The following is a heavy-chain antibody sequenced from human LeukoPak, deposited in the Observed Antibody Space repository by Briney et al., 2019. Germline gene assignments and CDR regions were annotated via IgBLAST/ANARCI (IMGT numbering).Heavy chain of an antibody. CDR2: INHSGST. CDR3: ARIKPGYCSSTSCPDFDY. Sequence: SETLSLTCAVYGGSFSGYYWSWIRQPPGKGLEWIGEINHSGSTNYNPSLKSRVTISVDTSKNQFSLKLSSVTAADTAVYYCARIKPGYCSSTSCPDFDYWGQGTLVTVSS. V-gene: IGHV4-34*01. J-gene: IGHJ4*02. D-gene: IGHD2-2*01. CDR1: GGSFSGYY.